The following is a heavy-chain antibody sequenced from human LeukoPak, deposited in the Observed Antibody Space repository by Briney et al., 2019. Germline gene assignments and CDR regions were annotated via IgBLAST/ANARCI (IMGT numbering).Heavy chain of an antibody. Sequence: SETLSLTCTVSGGSISSSSYYWGWIRQPPGKGLEWIGSIYYSGSTYYNPSLKSRVTISVDTSKNQFSLKLSSVTAADTAVYSCARNSGYDRNFDYWGQGTLVTVSS. J-gene: IGHJ4*02. V-gene: IGHV4-39*01. D-gene: IGHD5-12*01. CDR2: IYYSGST. CDR1: GGSISSSSYY. CDR3: ARNSGYDRNFDY.